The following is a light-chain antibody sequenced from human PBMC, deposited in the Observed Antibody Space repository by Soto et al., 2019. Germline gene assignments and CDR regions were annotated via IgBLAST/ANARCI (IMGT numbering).Light chain of an antibody. CDR1: QSVSSSY. J-gene: IGKJ1*01. CDR2: GAS. V-gene: IGKV3-20*01. Sequence: EIVLTQSPGTLSLSPGERATLSCRASQSVSSSYLAWYQQKPGQAPRLLIYGASSRATGIPDRFIGSGSGTDFSLTISRREPEDIAVYYCQQYGSSTWTFGQGTKVEIK. CDR3: QQYGSSTWT.